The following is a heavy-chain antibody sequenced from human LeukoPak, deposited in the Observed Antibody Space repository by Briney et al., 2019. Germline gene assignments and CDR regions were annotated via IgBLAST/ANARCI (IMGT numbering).Heavy chain of an antibody. CDR3: VRGGFGGIRVYYYMDV. J-gene: IGHJ6*03. CDR2: VYSSGRT. CDR1: GGFISNYY. D-gene: IGHD3-16*01. V-gene: IGHV4-4*07. Sequence: SETLSLTCTVSGGFISNYYWSWLRQPAGKGLEWIGHVYSSGRTNYNPSLKSRATMSVDTSKNQFSLSLNSVTAADTPGDYCVRGGFGGIRVYYYMDVWGKGTTVTLSS.